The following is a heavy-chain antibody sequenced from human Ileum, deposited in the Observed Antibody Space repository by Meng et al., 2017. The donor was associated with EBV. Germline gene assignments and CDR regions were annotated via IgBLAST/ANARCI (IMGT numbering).Heavy chain of an antibody. V-gene: IGHV4-4*02. CDR3: ASSDYYRSDY. Sequence: VQLRTSGPDPWKRSALPSLTCAVSGGSLRGSDWWSSVRQPPGKGLGWIGETSHSGSTNYSPSLKSRVTISLDKSKNQLSLKLNSVTAADTAVYYCASSDYYRSDYWGQGTLVTVSS. D-gene: IGHD3-22*01. CDR2: TSHSGST. CDR1: GGSLRGSDW. J-gene: IGHJ4*02.